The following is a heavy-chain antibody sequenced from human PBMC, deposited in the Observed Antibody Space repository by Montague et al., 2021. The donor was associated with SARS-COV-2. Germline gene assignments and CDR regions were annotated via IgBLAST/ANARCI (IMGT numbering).Heavy chain of an antibody. CDR2: IYTNGGT. Sequence: TLSLTCTVSGGSISSGSFYWSWIRQPAGKGLEWIGRIYTNGGTNYHPSLKSRVTISIDTSKNQFSLRLSSVTAAATAAYYSAGWDYDFWSGSSRGLDVWGQGTTVTVSS. D-gene: IGHD3-3*01. V-gene: IGHV4-61*02. CDR3: AGWDYDFWSGSSRGLDV. J-gene: IGHJ6*02. CDR1: GGSISSGSFY.